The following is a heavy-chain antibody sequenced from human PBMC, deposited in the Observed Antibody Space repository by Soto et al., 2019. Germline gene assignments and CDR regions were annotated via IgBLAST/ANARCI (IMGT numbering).Heavy chain of an antibody. J-gene: IGHJ3*02. CDR3: AKAGGDNAFDI. CDR1: GFTFSSYA. V-gene: IGHV3-23*01. CDR2: ISGSGGST. D-gene: IGHD2-21*02. Sequence: GGSLRLSFAPSGFTFSSYAISWVRQAPGKGLGWVSAISGSGGSTYYAGSVKGRFTISRDNSKNTLYLQMNSLRAEDTAVYYCAKAGGDNAFDIWGQGTMVTVSS.